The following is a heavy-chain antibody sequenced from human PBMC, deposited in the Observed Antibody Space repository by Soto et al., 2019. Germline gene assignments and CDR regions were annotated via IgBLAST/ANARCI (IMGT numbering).Heavy chain of an antibody. CDR1: LDSISNSY. D-gene: IGHD3-22*01. Sequence: QVQLLESGPGLVKPSETLSLTCSVSLDSISNSYWTWIRQPAGKGLEWIGHIYSSGNANYNPSLNSRVTMSLDTSKNTFSLSLKSVTAADTAIYYCANGRGFYSDNYFDPWGQGTQVTVSS. V-gene: IGHV4-4*07. CDR2: IYSSGNA. CDR3: ANGRGFYSDNYFDP. J-gene: IGHJ5*02.